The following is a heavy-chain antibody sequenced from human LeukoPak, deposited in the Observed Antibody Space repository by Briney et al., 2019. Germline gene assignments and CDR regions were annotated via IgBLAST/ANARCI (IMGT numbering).Heavy chain of an antibody. Sequence: ASVKVSCKASGYTFTSYYLHWVRQAPGQGLEWMGIINPSGGSTSYAQKFQGRVTMTRDTSTSTVYMELSSLRSEDTAVYYCARGREMATIPGVYHYYMDVWGKGTTVTVSS. CDR3: ARGREMATIPGVYHYYMDV. D-gene: IGHD5-24*01. CDR1: GYTFTSYY. CDR2: INPSGGST. J-gene: IGHJ6*03. V-gene: IGHV1-46*03.